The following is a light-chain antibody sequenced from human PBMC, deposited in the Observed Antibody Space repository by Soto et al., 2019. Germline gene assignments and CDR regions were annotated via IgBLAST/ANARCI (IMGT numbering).Light chain of an antibody. J-gene: IGLJ1*01. V-gene: IGLV2-14*01. CDR2: EVR. Sequence: QSVLTQPASVSGSPGQSITISCTGTSSDIGGYNYVSWYQQYPGKAPKVMIYEVRNRPSGVSNRLSGTKSGNTASLTISGLQAEDEADYYCSSYTSISTLVFGTGTKVTVL. CDR3: SSYTSISTLV. CDR1: SSDIGGYNY.